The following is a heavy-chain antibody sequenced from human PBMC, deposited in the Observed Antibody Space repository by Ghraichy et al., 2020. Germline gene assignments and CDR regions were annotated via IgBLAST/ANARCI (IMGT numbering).Heavy chain of an antibody. Sequence: GESLNISCKGSGYSFTNYWISWVRQVPGKGLEWMGRIDPSDSYTNYSPSFQGHVTISADKSISTAYLQWSSLKASDTAMYYCARSIAAPGRALDPWGQGTLVTVSS. V-gene: IGHV5-10-1*01. CDR2: IDPSDSYT. J-gene: IGHJ5*02. D-gene: IGHD6-13*01. CDR3: ARSIAAPGRALDP. CDR1: GYSFTNYW.